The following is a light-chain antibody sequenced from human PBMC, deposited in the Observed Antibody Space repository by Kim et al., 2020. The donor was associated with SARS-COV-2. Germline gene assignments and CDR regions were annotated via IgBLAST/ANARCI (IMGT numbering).Light chain of an antibody. CDR2: GKN. CDR1: SLRSYY. CDR3: NSRDTSGNIWV. J-gene: IGLJ3*02. Sequence: ALGQTVRGTCQGDSLRSYYASWYQQKPGQAPVLVIYGKNKRPSGIPDRFSGSSSGKTASLTITGAQAEDEADYYCNSRDTSGNIWVFGGGTQLTVL. V-gene: IGLV3-19*01.